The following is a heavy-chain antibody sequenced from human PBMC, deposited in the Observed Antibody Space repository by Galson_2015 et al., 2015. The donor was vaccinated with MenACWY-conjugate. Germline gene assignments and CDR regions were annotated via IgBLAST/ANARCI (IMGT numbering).Heavy chain of an antibody. D-gene: IGHD5-12*01. V-gene: IGHV1-2*06. CDR1: GYAFTNYY. Sequence: SVKVSCKASGYAFTNYYMHWMRQAPGQGLEWMGRIDPGSGGTDFAQKFQGRVTMTRDTSISTAYMEFSRLRSDDTAVYYCAREVMIRGSGYDFDFWGQGTLVTVS. J-gene: IGHJ4*02. CDR3: AREVMIRGSGYDFDF. CDR2: IDPGSGGT.